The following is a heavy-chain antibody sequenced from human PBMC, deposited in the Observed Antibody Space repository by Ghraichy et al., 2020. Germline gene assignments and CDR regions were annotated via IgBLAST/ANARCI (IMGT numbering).Heavy chain of an antibody. J-gene: IGHJ5*02. CDR3: AKEVVPAAMSWFDP. Sequence: GGSLRLSCAASGFTFSSYGMHWVRQAPGTGLEWVAVISYDGSNKYYADSVKGRFTISRDNSKNTLYLQMNSLRAEDTAVYYCAKEVVPAAMSWFDPWGQGTLVTVSS. V-gene: IGHV3-30*18. CDR2: ISYDGSNK. D-gene: IGHD2-2*01. CDR1: GFTFSSYG.